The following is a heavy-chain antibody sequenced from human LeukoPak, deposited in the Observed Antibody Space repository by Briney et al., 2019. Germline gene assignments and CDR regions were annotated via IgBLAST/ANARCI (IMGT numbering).Heavy chain of an antibody. J-gene: IGHJ3*02. CDR1: GGSLHNYY. CDR2: IDYSGST. Sequence: SETLSLTCTVSGGSLHNYYWSWIRQPPGKGLEWIGYIDYSGSTNYNPSLKSRVTISVDTSQNQFSLKLSSVTAADTAVYYCARNHPLIAAAGKVGQKKKDVDAFDIWGQGTMVTVSS. V-gene: IGHV4-59*12. D-gene: IGHD6-13*01. CDR3: ARNHPLIAAAGKVGQKKKDVDAFDI.